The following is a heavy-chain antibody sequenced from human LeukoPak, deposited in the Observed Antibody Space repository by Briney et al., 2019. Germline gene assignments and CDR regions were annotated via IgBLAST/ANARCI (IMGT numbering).Heavy chain of an antibody. D-gene: IGHD6-13*01. V-gene: IGHV4-59*13. Sequence: PSETLSLTCTVSCGSINSYYASWIRQPPGKGLELVRNIHYSWSTNYNPSLKSRVTISVDTSKSRLSLKLSSVTAADTPVYYCARSSGIAAGHRYFDSWGQGTLVTVSS. J-gene: IGHJ4*02. CDR1: CGSINSYY. CDR3: ARSSGIAAGHRYFDS. CDR2: IHYSWST.